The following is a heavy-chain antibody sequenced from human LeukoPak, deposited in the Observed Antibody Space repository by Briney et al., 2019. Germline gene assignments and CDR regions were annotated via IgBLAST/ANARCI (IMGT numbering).Heavy chain of an antibody. J-gene: IGHJ4*01. V-gene: IGHV3-66*01. D-gene: IGHD3-16*01. CDR2: IYGGGST. CDR1: GFTVISNY. Sequence: PGGSLRLSCAASGFTVISNYMRWVRQAPGKGLEWVSVIYGGGSTYYADSVKGRFTISRDNSKNTLYLQMNSLRAEDTAVYYCATEALRPYPAFDSWGHGTLVTVSS. CDR3: ATEALRPYPAFDS.